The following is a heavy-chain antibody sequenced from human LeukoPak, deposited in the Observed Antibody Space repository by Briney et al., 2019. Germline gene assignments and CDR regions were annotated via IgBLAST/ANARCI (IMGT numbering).Heavy chain of an antibody. CDR3: ARHAGYSYGSEV. Sequence: NPSETLSLTCTVSGGSISSYYWSWIRQPPGKGLEWIGYIYYSGSTNYNPSLKSRVTISVDTSKNQFSLKLSSVTAADTAVYYCARHAGYSYGSEVWGQGTLVTVSS. CDR2: IYYSGST. CDR1: GGSISSYY. V-gene: IGHV4-59*08. J-gene: IGHJ4*02. D-gene: IGHD5-18*01.